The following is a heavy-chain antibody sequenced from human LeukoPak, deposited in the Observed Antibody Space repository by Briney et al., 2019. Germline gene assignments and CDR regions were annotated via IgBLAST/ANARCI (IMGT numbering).Heavy chain of an antibody. D-gene: IGHD5/OR15-5a*01. J-gene: IGHJ6*02. CDR1: GGSMSTYY. Sequence: PSETLSLTCTVSGGSMSTYYWSWIRQPPGKGLEWIGYIYHSGSTNYNPSLKSRVTISIDTSKNQFSLKLSSVTATDTAVYYCARSTYYDMDVWGQGTTVTVSS. V-gene: IGHV4-59*01. CDR2: IYHSGST. CDR3: ARSTYYDMDV.